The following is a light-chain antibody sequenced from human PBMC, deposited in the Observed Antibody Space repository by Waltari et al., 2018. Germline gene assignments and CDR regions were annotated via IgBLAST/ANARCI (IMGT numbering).Light chain of an antibody. CDR3: HQYDNWPYT. V-gene: IGKV3-15*01. CDR2: GAS. CDR1: QSLSVN. Sequence: EIVMTQSPATLSVSPGDRATLSCRASQSLSVNLAWYQQKPGQVPRLLIYGASTRATGLPARFSGSGSGTEFTLTISGLQSEDFADYYCHQYDNWPYTFGQGTKVEIK. J-gene: IGKJ2*01.